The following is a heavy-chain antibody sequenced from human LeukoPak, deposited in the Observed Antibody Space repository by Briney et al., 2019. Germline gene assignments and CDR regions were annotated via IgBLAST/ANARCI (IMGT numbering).Heavy chain of an antibody. CDR2: TDPTGGTT. CDR1: GYTFTSYF. Sequence: ASVKVSCKTSGYTFTSYFIHWVRQAPGQGLEWMGITDPTGGTTSYAQKFQGRVTMTSDTSTSTVYMELSSLKSEDTAVYFRARDLAPHYDPGAFDIWGQGTLVTVSS. CDR3: ARDLAPHYDPGAFDI. D-gene: IGHD5-12*01. V-gene: IGHV1-46*01. J-gene: IGHJ4*02.